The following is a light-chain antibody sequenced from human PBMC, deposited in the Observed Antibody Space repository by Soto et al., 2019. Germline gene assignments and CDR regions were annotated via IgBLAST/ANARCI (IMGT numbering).Light chain of an antibody. CDR3: SSYTSSSTPSWV. CDR1: SSDVGGYNY. CDR2: EVS. Sequence: QSALTQPASVSGSPGQSITISCTGTSSDVGGYNYVSWYQQHPGKAPKLMIYEVSNRPSGVSNRFSGSKSGNTASLTISGRQAEDEADYYCSSYTSSSTPSWVFGGGTKLTVL. J-gene: IGLJ3*02. V-gene: IGLV2-14*01.